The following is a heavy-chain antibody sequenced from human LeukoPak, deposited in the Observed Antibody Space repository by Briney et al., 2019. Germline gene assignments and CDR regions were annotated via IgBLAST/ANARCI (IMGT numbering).Heavy chain of an antibody. CDR1: GYSFTTYY. Sequence: ASVKVSCKASGYSFTTYYIHWVRQAPGQGLGWVAIINPSDGWTKYAQRFQGRVTLTRDTSTSTVYMELGSLTSDDTAVYYCARDEITTEENDFDYWGQGTLVTVSS. V-gene: IGHV1-46*01. CDR2: INPSDGWT. D-gene: IGHD1-1*01. CDR3: ARDEITTEENDFDY. J-gene: IGHJ4*02.